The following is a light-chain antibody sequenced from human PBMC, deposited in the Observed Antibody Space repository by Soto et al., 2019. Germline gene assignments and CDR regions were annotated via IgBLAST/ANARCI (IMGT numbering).Light chain of an antibody. Sequence: QAVVTQPPSASGSPGQSVTISCTGTSSDVGGYNYVSWFQQHPGKAPKLIIYEVSKRPSGVPDRFSGSKSGNTASLTVSGLQAEDEADYYCSAYAGSNNFVVFGGGTKLTVL. CDR1: SSDVGGYNY. CDR3: SAYAGSNNFVV. CDR2: EVS. V-gene: IGLV2-8*01. J-gene: IGLJ2*01.